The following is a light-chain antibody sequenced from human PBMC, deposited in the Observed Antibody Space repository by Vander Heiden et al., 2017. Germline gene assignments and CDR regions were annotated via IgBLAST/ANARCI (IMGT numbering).Light chain of an antibody. CDR3: QSYDSSMSVV. Sequence: QSVLTQPPSASGAPVQSVTISCTWSSPNIGAGYDVHWYQQLPGTAHKLLIYGNSKRPSGVPDRFSGSKSGTSASLAITGLQAEDEADYYCQSYDSSMSVVFGGGTKLTVL. V-gene: IGLV1-40*01. CDR2: GNS. J-gene: IGLJ2*01. CDR1: SPNIGAGYD.